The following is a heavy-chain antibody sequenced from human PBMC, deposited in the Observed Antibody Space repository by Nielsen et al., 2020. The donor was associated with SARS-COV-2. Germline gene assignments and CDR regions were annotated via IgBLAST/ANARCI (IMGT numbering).Heavy chain of an antibody. CDR2: IDYSGST. V-gene: IGHV4-59*13. CDR3: ARDKGSSGWEYFQH. J-gene: IGHJ1*01. CDR1: GGSIRGYY. Sequence: SETLSLTCTVSGGSIRGYYWGWIRQPPGKGLEWIGHIDYSGSTNYNSSLKSRVTISVDTSKNQFSLKLSSVTATDTAVYFCARDKGSSGWEYFQHWGQGTLVTVSS. D-gene: IGHD6-19*01.